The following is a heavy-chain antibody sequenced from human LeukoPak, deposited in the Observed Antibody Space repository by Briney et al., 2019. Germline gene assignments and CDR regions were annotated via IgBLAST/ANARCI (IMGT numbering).Heavy chain of an antibody. Sequence: GASVKVSCKASGGTFSSDVITWVRQALGQGLQWMGRIIPILGIANYAQKFQGRVTITADKSTSTAYMELSSLRSEDTAVYYCARGGYYDSSGYYVAFDIWGQGTMVTVSS. V-gene: IGHV1-69*04. CDR3: ARGGYYDSSGYYVAFDI. CDR2: IIPILGIA. J-gene: IGHJ3*02. CDR1: GGTFSSDV. D-gene: IGHD3-22*01.